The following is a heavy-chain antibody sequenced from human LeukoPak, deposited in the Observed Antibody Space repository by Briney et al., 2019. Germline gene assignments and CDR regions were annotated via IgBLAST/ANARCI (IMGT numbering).Heavy chain of an antibody. CDR2: ISGSGGST. J-gene: IGHJ4*02. V-gene: IGHV3-23*01. CDR1: GFTFSSYA. Sequence: GGSLRLSCAASGFTFSSYAMSWVRQAPGKGLEWVSAISGSGGSTYYADSVKGRFTISRDNAKNSLYLQMNSLRAEDTAVYYCARDRALNDFWSGNIYYFDYWGQGTLVTVSS. D-gene: IGHD3-3*01. CDR3: ARDRALNDFWSGNIYYFDY.